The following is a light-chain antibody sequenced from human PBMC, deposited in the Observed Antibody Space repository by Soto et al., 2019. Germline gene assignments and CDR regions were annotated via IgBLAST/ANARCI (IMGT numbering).Light chain of an antibody. V-gene: IGKV1-39*01. CDR1: QGIGRF. Sequence: DIQMTQSPSSLSASVGDRVTITCRASQGIGRFLNWYQQKPGKAPALLIYAASSLQSGVPSRFSGSGSGTDFTLTISSLQPEDFATYYCQQSYSPPPITFGQGTRLEIK. CDR3: QQSYSPPPIT. J-gene: IGKJ5*01. CDR2: AAS.